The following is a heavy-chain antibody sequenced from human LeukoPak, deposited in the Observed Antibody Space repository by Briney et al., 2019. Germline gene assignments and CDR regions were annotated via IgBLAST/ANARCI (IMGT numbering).Heavy chain of an antibody. CDR2: IHYSGRT. CDR1: GGSISSNY. D-gene: IGHD5-12*01. CDR3: ATEVAPSDHYYYDGMDV. V-gene: IGHV4-59*01. J-gene: IGHJ6*02. Sequence: SETLSLTCTVSGGSISSNYWSWVRQPPGKGLEWIGYIHYSGRTNYNPSLKSRVTISVDTSKNQFSLKLSSVTAADTAVYYCATEVAPSDHYYYDGMDVWGQGTTVTVSS.